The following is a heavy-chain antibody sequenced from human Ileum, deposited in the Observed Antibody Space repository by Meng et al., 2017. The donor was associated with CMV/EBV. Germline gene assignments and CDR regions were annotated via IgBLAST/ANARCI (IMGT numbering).Heavy chain of an antibody. D-gene: IGHD6-6*01. CDR1: GFLLNTYA. CDR2: ITSSGDP. Sequence: LGLSCGASGFLLNTYALHWFRQAPGKGLEWVSGITSSGDPYYVDSVKGRFTISRDNSKNTLYLQMSSLRVEDTAVYYCTLGRPGEFDYWGQGTLVTVSS. V-gene: IGHV3-23*01. J-gene: IGHJ4*02. CDR3: TLGRPGEFDY.